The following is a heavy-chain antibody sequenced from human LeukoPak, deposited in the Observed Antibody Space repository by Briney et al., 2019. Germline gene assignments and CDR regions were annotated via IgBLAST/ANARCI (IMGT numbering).Heavy chain of an antibody. D-gene: IGHD5-24*01. Sequence: SETLSLTCTVSGGSVSSGSYYWSWIRQPPGKGLEWIGDIYYSGSTNYNPSLKSRVTISVDTSKNQFSLKLSSVTAADTAVYYCARCTGGWLQWYYFDYWGQGTLVTVSS. CDR2: IYYSGST. J-gene: IGHJ4*02. CDR3: ARCTGGWLQWYYFDY. V-gene: IGHV4-61*01. CDR1: GGSVSSGSYY.